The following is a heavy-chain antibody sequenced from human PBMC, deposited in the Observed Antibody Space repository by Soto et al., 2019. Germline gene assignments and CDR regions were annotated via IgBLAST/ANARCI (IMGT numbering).Heavy chain of an antibody. V-gene: IGHV3-23*01. CDR2: ISGSGGST. CDR1: GFTFSSYG. CDR3: ASGGLATNDY. D-gene: IGHD6-19*01. J-gene: IGHJ4*02. Sequence: ETLSLSCAASGFTFSSYGMHWVRQAPRKGLEWVSAISGSGGSTYYADSVKGRFTISRDNSKNTLYLQMNSLRAEDTAVYYCASGGLATNDYWGQGTLVTVSS.